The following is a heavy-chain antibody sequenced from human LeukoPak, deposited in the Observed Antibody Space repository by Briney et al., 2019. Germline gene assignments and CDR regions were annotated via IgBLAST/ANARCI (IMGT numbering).Heavy chain of an antibody. Sequence: PGGSLRLSCTASGFTFDDYAMLWPRQAPGKGLEWVSGISWDSGSIDYAYSVKGRFTTSRNNDKNSLYLKMNSLSAEDTVLYYCTKDYASWSYRDSYYFDYWGQGTLVTVSS. D-gene: IGHD3-10*01. V-gene: IGHV3-9*01. CDR1: GFTFDDYA. CDR3: TKDYASWSYRDSYYFDY. CDR2: ISWDSGSI. J-gene: IGHJ4*02.